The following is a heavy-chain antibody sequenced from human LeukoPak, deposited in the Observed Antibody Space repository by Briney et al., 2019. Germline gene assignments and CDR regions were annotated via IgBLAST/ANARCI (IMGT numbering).Heavy chain of an antibody. V-gene: IGHV4-38-2*01. D-gene: IGHD2-2*01. CDR2: IYHSGST. J-gene: IGHJ4*02. CDR3: ARSLRDTSSTAGYDS. Sequence: SETLSLTCAVSGYSISIGYYWGWIRQPPGKGLEWIGSIYHSGSTYYNPSLKSRVTMSVDSSKSQLSLKVRSVTAADTAVYFCARSLRDTSSTAGYDSWGQGTLVTVSS. CDR1: GYSISIGYY.